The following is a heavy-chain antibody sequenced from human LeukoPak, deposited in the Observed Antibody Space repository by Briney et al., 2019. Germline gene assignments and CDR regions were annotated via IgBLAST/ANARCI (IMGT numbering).Heavy chain of an antibody. CDR3: ARELAAAGIGFDP. J-gene: IGHJ5*02. CDR1: GYTFTSYA. CDR2: INAGNGNT. V-gene: IGHV1-3*03. Sequence: ASVKVSCKASGYTFTSYAMHWVRQAPGQRLEWMGWINAGNGNTKYSQESQGRVTITRDTSASTAYMELSSLRSEDMAVYYCARELAAAGIGFDPWGQGTLVTVSS. D-gene: IGHD6-13*01.